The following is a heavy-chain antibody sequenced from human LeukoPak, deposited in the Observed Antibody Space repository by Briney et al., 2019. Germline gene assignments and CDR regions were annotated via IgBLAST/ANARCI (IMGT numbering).Heavy chain of an antibody. CDR3: AKWHEELLAFDS. CDR1: GASITSYY. J-gene: IGHJ4*02. D-gene: IGHD1-7*01. Sequence: SETLSLTCAVSGASITSYYWNWIRQSPGKGLEWIGYIHHTGKNWYNPPLQSRVTLSVDTSKSEFSLRLNSVTAADTAVYYCAKWHEELLAFDSWGQGTLVTVSS. CDR2: IHHTGKN. V-gene: IGHV4-59*01.